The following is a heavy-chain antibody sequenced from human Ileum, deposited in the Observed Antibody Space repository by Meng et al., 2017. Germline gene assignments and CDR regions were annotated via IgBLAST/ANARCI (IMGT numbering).Heavy chain of an antibody. CDR1: GFTFSSYS. V-gene: IGHV3-21*01. CDR2: ISSSSSYI. J-gene: IGHJ6*02. CDR3: ASIQGAGTVYGMDV. D-gene: IGHD6-19*01. Sequence: GGSLRLSCAASGFTFSSYSMNWVRQAPGKGLEWVSSISSSSSYIYYADSVKGRFTISRDNAKNSLYLQMNSLRAEDTAVYYCASIQGAGTVYGMDVWGQGATVTVSS.